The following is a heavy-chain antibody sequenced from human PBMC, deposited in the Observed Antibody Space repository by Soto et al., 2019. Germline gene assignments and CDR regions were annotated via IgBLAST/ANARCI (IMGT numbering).Heavy chain of an antibody. D-gene: IGHD3-3*01. CDR2: IIPSHGIA. CDR1: GGTFSSYT. CDR3: AREGSGLRFLEKAFDI. J-gene: IGHJ3*02. Sequence: SVKVSCKASGGTFSSYTISWVRQAPGQGLEWMGRIIPSHGIANYAQKFQGRVTITADKSTSTAYMELSSLRSEDTAVYYCAREGSGLRFLEKAFDIWGQGTMVTVSS. V-gene: IGHV1-69*04.